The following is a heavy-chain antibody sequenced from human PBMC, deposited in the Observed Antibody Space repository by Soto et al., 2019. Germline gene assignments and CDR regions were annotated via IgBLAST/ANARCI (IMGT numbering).Heavy chain of an antibody. V-gene: IGHV3-49*04. CDR3: TRLPRHPRPPFDY. CDR2: IRSQRYGGTP. J-gene: IGHJ4*02. CDR1: GFTFVDYA. Sequence: GGSLRLSCTTSGFTFVDYAMSWVRRAPGKGLEWISFIRSQRYGGTPEYAASVRGRFSLSRDDSKGIAYLQMNSLKTEDSAVYYCTRLPRHPRPPFDYWGQGTLVTVSS.